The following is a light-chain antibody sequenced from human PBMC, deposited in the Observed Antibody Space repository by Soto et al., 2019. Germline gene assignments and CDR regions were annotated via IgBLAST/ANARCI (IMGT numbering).Light chain of an antibody. V-gene: IGLV2-18*01. J-gene: IGLJ1*01. CDR3: SLYTSENTYV. Sequence: QSVLTQPPSVSGSPGQSVTISCTGTSTDFVSYNRVSWYQQPPGTAPKLIIYEASNRPSGVPDRFSGSKSGNTASLTISGLQAAEEVDYYCSLYTSENTYVFGTGTKVTAL. CDR1: STDFVSYNR. CDR2: EAS.